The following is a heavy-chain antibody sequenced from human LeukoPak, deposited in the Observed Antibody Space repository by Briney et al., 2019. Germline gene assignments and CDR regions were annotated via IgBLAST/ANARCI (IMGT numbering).Heavy chain of an antibody. Sequence: SVKVSCKASAGTFSSYAISWVRQAPGQGLEWMGGIIPIFGTANYAQKFQGRVTITTDESTSTAYIELSSLRSEDTAVYYCSREGRDGYDDYWGQGTLVTVSS. CDR2: IIPIFGTA. CDR3: SREGRDGYDDY. D-gene: IGHD5-24*01. CDR1: AGTFSSYA. J-gene: IGHJ4*02. V-gene: IGHV1-69*05.